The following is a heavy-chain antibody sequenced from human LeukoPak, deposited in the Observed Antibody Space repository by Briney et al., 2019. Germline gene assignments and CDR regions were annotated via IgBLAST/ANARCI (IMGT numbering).Heavy chain of an antibody. CDR3: ARGSASGYDFAGSY. D-gene: IGHD5-12*01. Sequence: ASVKVSCKASGYTFTNYGISWVRQAPGQGLEWMGWISAYNGNTNYAQKLQGRVTMTTDTSMSTAYMELRSLRSDDTAVYYCARGSASGYDFAGSYWGQGTLVTVSS. J-gene: IGHJ4*02. CDR1: GYTFTNYG. CDR2: ISAYNGNT. V-gene: IGHV1-18*01.